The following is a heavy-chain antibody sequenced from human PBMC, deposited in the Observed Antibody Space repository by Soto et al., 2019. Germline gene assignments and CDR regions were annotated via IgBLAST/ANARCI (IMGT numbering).Heavy chain of an antibody. V-gene: IGHV1-69*01. D-gene: IGHD2-2*01. J-gene: IGHJ6*02. CDR2: IIPIFGTA. Sequence: QVQLVQSGAEVKKPGSSVNVSCKASGGTFSSYAISWVRQAPGQGLEWMGGIIPIFGTANYAQKFQGRVTITADESTSTAYMELSSLRSEDTAVYYCARDPYEYQPHYYYYGMDVWGQGTTVTVSS. CDR1: GGTFSSYA. CDR3: ARDPYEYQPHYYYYGMDV.